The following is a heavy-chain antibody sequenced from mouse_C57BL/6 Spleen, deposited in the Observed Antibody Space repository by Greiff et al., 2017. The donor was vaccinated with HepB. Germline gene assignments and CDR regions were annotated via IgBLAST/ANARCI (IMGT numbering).Heavy chain of an antibody. CDR2: IRNKANGYTT. CDR3: AKSTYYYGSSYDAMDY. CDR1: GFTFTDYY. V-gene: IGHV7-3*01. D-gene: IGHD1-1*01. J-gene: IGHJ4*01. Sequence: EVNVVESGGGLVQPGGSLSLSCAASGFTFTDYYMSWVRQPPGKALEWLGFIRNKANGYTTEYSASVKGRFTISRDNSQSILYLQMNALRAEDSATYYCAKSTYYYGSSYDAMDYWGQGTSVTVSS.